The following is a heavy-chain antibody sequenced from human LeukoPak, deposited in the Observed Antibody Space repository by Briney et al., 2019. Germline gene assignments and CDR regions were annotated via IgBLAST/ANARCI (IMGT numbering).Heavy chain of an antibody. CDR1: GGSISSGGYY. CDR2: IYHSGST. Sequence: PSETLSLTCTVSGGSISSGGYYWSWIRQPPGKGLEWIGYIYHSGSTYYNPSLKSRVTISVDRSKNQFSLKLSSVTAADTAVYYCARVRKGIAAAGTWTPRDYWGQGTLVTVSS. J-gene: IGHJ4*02. CDR3: ARVRKGIAAAGTWTPRDY. D-gene: IGHD6-13*01. V-gene: IGHV4-30-2*01.